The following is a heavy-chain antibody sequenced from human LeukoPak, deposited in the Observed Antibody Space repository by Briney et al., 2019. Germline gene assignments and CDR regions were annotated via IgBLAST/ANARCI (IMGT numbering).Heavy chain of an antibody. V-gene: IGHV1-8*01. Sequence: ASVKVSCKASGYTFTSYDINWVRQATGQGLEWMGWMNPNSGNTGYAQKFQGRVAMTRDTSISTAYMELSSLRSEDTAVYYCAREYYDSSGYFDYWGQGTLVTVSS. CDR2: MNPNSGNT. J-gene: IGHJ4*02. D-gene: IGHD3-22*01. CDR1: GYTFTSYD. CDR3: AREYYDSSGYFDY.